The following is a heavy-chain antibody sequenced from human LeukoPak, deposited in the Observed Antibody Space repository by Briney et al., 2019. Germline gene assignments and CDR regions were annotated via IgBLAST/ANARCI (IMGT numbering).Heavy chain of an antibody. D-gene: IGHD3-10*01. Sequence: SVKVSCKASGGTFSSYAISWVRQAPGQGLEWMGGIIPIFGTANYAQKFQGRVTITTDESTSTAYMELSSLRSGDTAVYYCARERRGVAGAFDIWGQGTMVTVSS. CDR2: IIPIFGTA. V-gene: IGHV1-69*05. CDR3: ARERRGVAGAFDI. J-gene: IGHJ3*02. CDR1: GGTFSSYA.